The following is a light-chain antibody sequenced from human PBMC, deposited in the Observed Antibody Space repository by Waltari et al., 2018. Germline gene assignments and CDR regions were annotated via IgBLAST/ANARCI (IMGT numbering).Light chain of an antibody. Sequence: DIQMTQSPSTLSASVGDSVTITCRASETVLTWLAWYQQKPGKAPKLLIYKASSLESGVPSRFSGSASGTELTLTISSLQPDDSATYYCLQYHSYSKFGQGTKLEIK. V-gene: IGKV1-5*03. CDR2: KAS. CDR3: LQYHSYSK. J-gene: IGKJ2*01. CDR1: ETVLTW.